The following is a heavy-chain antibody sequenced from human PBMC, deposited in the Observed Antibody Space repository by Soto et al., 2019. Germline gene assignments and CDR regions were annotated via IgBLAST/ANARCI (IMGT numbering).Heavy chain of an antibody. CDR2: IRSKAYGGTT. J-gene: IGHJ6*02. Sequence: GGSLRLSCTASGFTFGDYAMSWVRQAPGKGLEWAGFIRSKAYGGTTEYAASVKGRFTISRDDSKSIAYLQMNSLKTEDTAVYYCTRDLIVLRYFDWLLYPGLDYYGMDVWGQGTTVTVSS. CDR1: GFTFGDYA. D-gene: IGHD3-9*01. V-gene: IGHV3-49*04. CDR3: TRDLIVLRYFDWLLYPGLDYYGMDV.